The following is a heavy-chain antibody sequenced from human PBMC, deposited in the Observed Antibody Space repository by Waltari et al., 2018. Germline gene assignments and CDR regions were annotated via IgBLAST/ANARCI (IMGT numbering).Heavy chain of an antibody. V-gene: IGHV4-4*07. Sequence: QVQLQESGPGLVKPSETLSLTCTVSGGSISSYYWRWIRQPAGKGLEWIGRIYTSGSTNYNPSLKSRVTMSVDTSKNQFSLKLSSVTAADTAVYYCARSPPYDSSGYYLYWYFDLWGRGTLVTVSS. J-gene: IGHJ2*01. D-gene: IGHD3-22*01. CDR1: GGSISSYY. CDR3: ARSPPYDSSGYYLYWYFDL. CDR2: IYTSGST.